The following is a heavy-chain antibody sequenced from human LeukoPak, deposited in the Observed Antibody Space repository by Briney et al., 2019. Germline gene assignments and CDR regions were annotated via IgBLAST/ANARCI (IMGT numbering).Heavy chain of an antibody. Sequence: PSETLSLTCAVYGGSFSGYYWSWIRQPPGQGLEWIGEINHSGSTNYNPSLKSRVTISVDTSKNQFSLKLSSVTAADTAVYYCARGVLLWFGELSPRYWFDPWGQGTLVTVSS. CDR3: ARGVLLWFGELSPRYWFDP. CDR2: INHSGST. J-gene: IGHJ5*02. CDR1: GGSFSGYY. D-gene: IGHD3-10*01. V-gene: IGHV4-34*01.